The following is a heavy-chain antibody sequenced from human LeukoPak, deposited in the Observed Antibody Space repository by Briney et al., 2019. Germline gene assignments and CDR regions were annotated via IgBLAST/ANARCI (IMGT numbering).Heavy chain of an antibody. D-gene: IGHD3-9*01. CDR1: GGSISSSSYY. CDR2: IYYSGST. J-gene: IGHJ4*02. V-gene: IGHV4-39*07. Sequence: SETLSLTCTVSGGSISSSSYYWGWIRQPPGKGLEWIGSIYYSGSTYYNPSLKSRVTISVDTSKNQFSLKLSSVTAADTAVYYCARDLEYYDILTGYRHLDYWGQGTLVTVSS. CDR3: ARDLEYYDILTGYRHLDY.